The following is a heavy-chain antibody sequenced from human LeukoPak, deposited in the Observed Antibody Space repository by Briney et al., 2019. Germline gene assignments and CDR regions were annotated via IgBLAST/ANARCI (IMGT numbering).Heavy chain of an antibody. CDR1: GFTFSSYG. D-gene: IGHD3-10*01. CDR2: IWYDGSNK. J-gene: IGHJ4*02. CDR3: ARQFCPASGSYYCYFDY. V-gene: IGHV3-33*01. Sequence: GGSLRLSCAASGFTFSSYGMHWVRRAPGKGLEWVAVIWYDGSNKYYADSVKGRFTISRDNSKNTLYLQMNSLRAEDTAVYYCARQFCPASGSYYCYFDYWGQGTLVTVSS.